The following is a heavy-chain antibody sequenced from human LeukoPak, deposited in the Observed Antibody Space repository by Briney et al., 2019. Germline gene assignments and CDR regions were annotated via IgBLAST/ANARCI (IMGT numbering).Heavy chain of an antibody. CDR1: GGTFSSYA. V-gene: IGHV1-46*01. CDR3: ARGGDGMDV. CDR2: INPSGGST. Sequence: GASVKVSCKASGGTFSSYAISWVRQAPGQGLEWMGIINPSGGSTSYAQKFQGRVTMTRDTSTSTVYMELSSLRSEDTAVYYCARGGDGMDVWGQGTTVTVSS. J-gene: IGHJ6*02.